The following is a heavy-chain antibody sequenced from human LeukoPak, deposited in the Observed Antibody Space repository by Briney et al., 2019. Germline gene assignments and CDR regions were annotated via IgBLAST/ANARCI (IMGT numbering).Heavy chain of an antibody. D-gene: IGHD1-26*01. Sequence: PGGSLRLSCAASGFTFSTYSMNWVRQAPGKGLEWVSSISSDSNYIFYADSVQGRFTISRDNAENSLFLQMNSLRAEDTAVYYCARDIGGPAITDSLDIWGQGTMVTVSS. V-gene: IGHV3-21*01. J-gene: IGHJ3*02. CDR2: ISSDSNYI. CDR1: GFTFSTYS. CDR3: ARDIGGPAITDSLDI.